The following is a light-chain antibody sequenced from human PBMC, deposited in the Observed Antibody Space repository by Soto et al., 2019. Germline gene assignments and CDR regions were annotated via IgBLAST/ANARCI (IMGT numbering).Light chain of an antibody. CDR1: QNIRSY. Sequence: DIQMTQSPSSLSASVGDRVTITCRASQNIRSYLNWYQQTPGKAPKLLIYAAYSLQSGVPSRFSGSASGTDFTLTISSLQPEDFATYYCQQCSSTPYTFGQGTNLEIK. J-gene: IGKJ2*01. CDR2: AAY. V-gene: IGKV1-39*01. CDR3: QQCSSTPYT.